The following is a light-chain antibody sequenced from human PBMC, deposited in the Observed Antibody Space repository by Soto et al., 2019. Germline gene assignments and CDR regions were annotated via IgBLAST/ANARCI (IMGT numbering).Light chain of an antibody. CDR1: QSVSSSF. J-gene: IGKJ5*01. Sequence: EIVLTQSPGTLSLSPGERATLSCRASQSVSSSFLAWYQQKPGQAPRLLIYAASRRATGIPDRFSGSGSGTDFTLTISSLEPEDFAVYYCQQRSNWPPEITFGQGTRLEIK. CDR3: QQRSNWPPEIT. V-gene: IGKV3D-20*02. CDR2: AAS.